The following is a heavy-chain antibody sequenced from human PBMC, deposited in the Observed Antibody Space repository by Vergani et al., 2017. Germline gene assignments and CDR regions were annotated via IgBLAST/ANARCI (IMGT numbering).Heavy chain of an antibody. CDR3: ATSEEQGDYGMCV. CDR2: FDPEHEAT. CDR1: SHISTGHY. V-gene: IGHV1-69-2*01. Sequence: EVQLGQSGPEVKNPGSTVKVSCTASSHISTGHYINWVQQAPGKGLEWVGLFDPEHEATIYEERFQDRVTLTADTSRDIFFMEMRSLRSEDTVIYYCATSEEQGDYGMCVLGQGTTVTVS. J-gene: IGHJ6*02. D-gene: IGHD1/OR15-1a*01.